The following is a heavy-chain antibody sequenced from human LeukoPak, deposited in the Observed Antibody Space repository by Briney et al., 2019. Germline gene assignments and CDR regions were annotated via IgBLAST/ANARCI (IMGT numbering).Heavy chain of an antibody. CDR2: INPYSGNT. D-gene: IGHD3-3*01. CDR1: GYTFTSYD. Sequence: ASVKVSCKASGYTFTSYDIIWLRQATRQGREWMGWINPYSGNTGYAQKFQGRVTITRNTSISTAYMELSSLRSEDTAVYYCARGRRVITIFGVVKSDYYMDVWGKGTTVTVSS. V-gene: IGHV1-8*03. J-gene: IGHJ6*03. CDR3: ARGRRVITIFGVVKSDYYMDV.